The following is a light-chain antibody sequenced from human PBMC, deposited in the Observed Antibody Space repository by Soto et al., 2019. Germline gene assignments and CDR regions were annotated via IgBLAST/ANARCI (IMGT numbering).Light chain of an antibody. CDR1: QGISSY. Sequence: IQFTQSPSSLSASVGDRVTITCRASQGISSYLAWYQQKPGKAPKLLIYAASTLQSGVPSRFSGSGSGTDLTLTISSLQSEDFATYDCQQLNSYPTITFGQGTKVDIK. CDR2: AAS. V-gene: IGKV1-9*01. CDR3: QQLNSYPTIT. J-gene: IGKJ1*01.